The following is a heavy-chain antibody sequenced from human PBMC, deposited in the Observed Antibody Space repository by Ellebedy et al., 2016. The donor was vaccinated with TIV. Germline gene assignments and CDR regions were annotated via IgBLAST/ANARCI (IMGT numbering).Heavy chain of an antibody. J-gene: IGHJ4*02. CDR1: GYTFTDYR. CDR3: ARDYWGSYEY. Sequence: AASVKDSCKASGYTFTDYRLDWVRQAPGHGVVGMGWINPNGGGIHYVQKFQGRVTMTGDTSISTAYLELSRLTSDDTAVYYCARDYWGSYEYWGQGTLVTVSS. V-gene: IGHV1-2*02. CDR2: INPNGGGI. D-gene: IGHD1-26*01.